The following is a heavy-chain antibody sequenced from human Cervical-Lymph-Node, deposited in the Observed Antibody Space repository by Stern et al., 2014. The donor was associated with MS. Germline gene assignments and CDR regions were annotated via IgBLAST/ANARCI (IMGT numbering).Heavy chain of an antibody. D-gene: IGHD5-24*01. CDR3: AKEDWVEMATIGGY. J-gene: IGHJ4*02. CDR2: ISYDGSNK. CDR1: GFTFSSYG. Sequence: VQLVESGGGVVQPGRSLRLSCAASGFTFSSYGMHWVRQAPGKGLEWVAVISYDGSNKYYADSVKGRFTISRDNSKNTLYLQMNSLRAEDTAVYYCAKEDWVEMATIGGYWGQGTLVTVSS. V-gene: IGHV3-30*18.